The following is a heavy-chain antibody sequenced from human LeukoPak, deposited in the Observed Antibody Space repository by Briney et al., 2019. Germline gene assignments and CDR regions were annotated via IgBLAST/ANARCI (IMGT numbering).Heavy chain of an antibody. CDR2: IYYSGST. CDR3: TRIHYDYIWGSYERGFDH. D-gene: IGHD3-16*01. V-gene: IGHV4-59*08. Sequence: SGTLSLTCSVSGDPIGSFYWNWFRQPPGKGLEWIGYIYYSGSTNYNPSLKSRVTISVDTSKNQFSLKLSSVTAADTAVYYCTRIHYDYIWGSYERGFDHWGQGTLVTVSS. J-gene: IGHJ4*02. CDR1: GDPIGSFY.